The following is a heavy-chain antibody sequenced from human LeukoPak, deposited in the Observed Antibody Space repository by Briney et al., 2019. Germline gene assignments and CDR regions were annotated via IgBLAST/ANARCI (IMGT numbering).Heavy chain of an antibody. CDR3: AREWELLHAFDI. Sequence: ASVKVSCKASGYTFTSYYMHWVRQAPGQGLEWMGIIKPSGGSTSYAQKFQGRVTMTRDMSTSTVYMELSSLRSEDTAVYYCAREWELLHAFDIWGQGTMVTVSS. V-gene: IGHV1-46*01. J-gene: IGHJ3*02. D-gene: IGHD1-26*01. CDR2: IKPSGGST. CDR1: GYTFTSYY.